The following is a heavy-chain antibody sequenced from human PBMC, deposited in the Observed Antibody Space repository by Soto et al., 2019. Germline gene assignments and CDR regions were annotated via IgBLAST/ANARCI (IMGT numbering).Heavy chain of an antibody. Sequence: QVQLQESGPGLVKPSETLSLTCTVSGGSISSYYWSWVRQPPEKGLQWIGYIYYSGSTNYNPSLKSPLSTSDDTTHTRFPLRLCSLTAADAAVYYGAGRGAGGKSGWGGIDFWGRGTLVAVSS. J-gene: IGHJ4*02. CDR2: IYYSGST. V-gene: IGHV4-59*01. CDR1: GGSISSYY. CDR3: AGRGAGGKSGWGGIDF. D-gene: IGHD2-15*01.